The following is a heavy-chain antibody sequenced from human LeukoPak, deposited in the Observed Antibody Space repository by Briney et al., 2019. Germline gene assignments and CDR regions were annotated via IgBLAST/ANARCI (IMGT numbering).Heavy chain of an antibody. V-gene: IGHV4-59*08. CDR3: ATGRSIRHFDY. Sequence: SETLSLTCTVSGVSTFSYYWNWIRQPPGQGLEWIGYIHYSGTTNYNPSLKSRVSISIDTSKSQFSLKLTSATAADTAIYYCATGRSIRHFDYWGQGTLLSVSS. CDR1: GVSTFSYY. CDR2: IHYSGTT. J-gene: IGHJ4*02. D-gene: IGHD1-1*01.